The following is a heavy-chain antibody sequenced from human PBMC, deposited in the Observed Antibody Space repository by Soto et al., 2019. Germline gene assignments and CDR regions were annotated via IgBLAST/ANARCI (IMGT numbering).Heavy chain of an antibody. D-gene: IGHD4-17*01. CDR1: GGSFSRGDFY. Sequence: SETLSLTCTVSGGSFSRGDFYWSWVRQPPGKGLEWVGYIYYTGSTFNNPSLKSRGSISIDTSKTQFSLKLSSVTAAETAVYYCARIHFGDEPSYYYYGMDVWGQGTTVTVSS. CDR3: ARIHFGDEPSYYYYGMDV. V-gene: IGHV4-30-4*01. CDR2: IYYTGST. J-gene: IGHJ6*02.